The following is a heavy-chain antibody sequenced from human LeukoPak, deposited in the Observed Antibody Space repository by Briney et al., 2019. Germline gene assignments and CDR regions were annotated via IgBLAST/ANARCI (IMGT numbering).Heavy chain of an antibody. D-gene: IGHD3-3*01. CDR3: ARDQMDYDFWSGYYIYYFDY. CDR1: GFRFHEYA. J-gene: IGHJ4*02. Sequence: GRSLRLSCVASGFRFHEYAVHWVRLAPGKGLEWVSGISWNNGSIGHADSVKGRFTISRDNAKNSLYLQMNSLRAEDTAVYYCARDQMDYDFWSGYYIYYFDYWGQGTLVTVSS. CDR2: ISWNNGSI. V-gene: IGHV3-9*01.